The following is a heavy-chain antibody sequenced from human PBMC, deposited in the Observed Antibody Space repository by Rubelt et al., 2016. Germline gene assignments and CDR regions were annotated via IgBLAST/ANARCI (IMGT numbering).Heavy chain of an antibody. CDR2: IYYSGST. Sequence: QVQLQESGPGLVKPSETLSLTCTVSGGSISSYYWSWIRQPPGKGLEWIGYIYYSGSTNYNPSLKSRVTISVDTSKNQFSLKLSSVTAADTAVYYCARVGPDYDSDAFDIWGQGTMVTVSS. D-gene: IGHD3-22*01. CDR1: GGSISSYY. V-gene: IGHV4-59*01. CDR3: ARVGPDYDSDAFDI. J-gene: IGHJ3*02.